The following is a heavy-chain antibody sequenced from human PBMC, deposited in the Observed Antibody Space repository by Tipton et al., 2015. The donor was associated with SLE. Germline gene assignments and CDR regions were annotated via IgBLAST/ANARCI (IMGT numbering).Heavy chain of an antibody. CDR2: IRSEAYGGAL. CDR3: TRERFSGDWHFDL. CDR1: GFTFDDHS. J-gene: IGHJ2*01. V-gene: IGHV3-49*03. Sequence: SLRLSCRASGFTFDDHSMSWLRQAPGRGLEWVGFIRSEAYGGALDYAASVQGRFTMSRDDSKTIAYLQMNSLKTEDTAVYYCTRERFSGDWHFDLWGRGTLVTVSS.